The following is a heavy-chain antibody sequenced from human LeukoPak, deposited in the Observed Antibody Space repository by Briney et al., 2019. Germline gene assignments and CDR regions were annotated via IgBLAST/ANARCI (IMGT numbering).Heavy chain of an antibody. CDR1: DGSISSYY. D-gene: IGHD3-3*01. V-gene: IGHV4-59*01. Sequence: SETLSLTCTVSDGSISSYYWSWIRKPPGKGLEWIGHIYDSGSTNYNPSLKSRVTISVDTSKNQFSLKLSSVTAADTAVYYCAREFSWSGFFDYWSQGTLVTVSS. J-gene: IGHJ4*02. CDR3: AREFSWSGFFDY. CDR2: IYDSGST.